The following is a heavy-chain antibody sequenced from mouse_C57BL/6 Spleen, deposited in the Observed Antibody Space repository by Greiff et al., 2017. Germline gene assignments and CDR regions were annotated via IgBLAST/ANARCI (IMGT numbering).Heavy chain of an antibody. D-gene: IGHD2-10*02. Sequence: QVQLQQPGAELVRPGSSVKLSCKASGYTFTSYWMDWVKQRPGQGLEWIGNIYPSDSETHYNQKFKDKATLTVDKSSSTAYMQLSSLTSEDSAVYYCAREYTAAHAMDYWGQGTSVTVSS. CDR3: AREYTAAHAMDY. J-gene: IGHJ4*01. V-gene: IGHV1-61*01. CDR2: IYPSDSET. CDR1: GYTFTSYW.